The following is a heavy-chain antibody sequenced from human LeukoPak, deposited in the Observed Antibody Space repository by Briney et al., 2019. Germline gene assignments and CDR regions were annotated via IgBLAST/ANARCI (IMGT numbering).Heavy chain of an antibody. V-gene: IGHV1-18*01. J-gene: IGHJ3*02. CDR3: ARDQYTVWSGSGFDAFDI. Sequence: ASVKVSCKASGYTFTSYGISWVRQAPGQGLEWMGWISAYNGNTNYAQKLQGRVTMTTDTSTSTAYMELRSLRSADTAVYHCARDQYTVWSGSGFDAFDIWGQGTMVTVSS. CDR1: GYTFTSYG. CDR2: ISAYNGNT. D-gene: IGHD3-3*01.